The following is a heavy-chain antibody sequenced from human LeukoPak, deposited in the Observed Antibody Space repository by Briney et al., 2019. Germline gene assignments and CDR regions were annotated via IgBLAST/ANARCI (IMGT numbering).Heavy chain of an antibody. CDR1: GYTFTSYD. V-gene: IGHV1-8*01. CDR2: MNPNSGNT. CDR3: ARGVGAARRRGYYYYYMDV. J-gene: IGHJ6*03. Sequence: ASVKVSCKASGYTFTSYDINWVRQATGQGLEWMGWMNPNSGNTGYAQKFQGRVTVTRNTSISTAYMELSSLRSEDTAVYYCARGVGAARRRGYYYYYMDVWGKGTTVTVSS. D-gene: IGHD6-6*01.